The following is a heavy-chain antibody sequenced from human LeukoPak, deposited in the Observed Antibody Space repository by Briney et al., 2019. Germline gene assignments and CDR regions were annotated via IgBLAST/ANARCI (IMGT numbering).Heavy chain of an antibody. Sequence: PGGSLRLSCAASGFSFSSYWMSWVRQAPGKGLEWVANIKQDGSEKYYVDSVKGRFTISRDNAKNSLYLQMNSLRAEDTAVYYCARAREPNYYDSSGYPYYFDYWGQGTLVTVSS. CDR2: IKQDGSEK. CDR3: ARAREPNYYDSSGYPYYFDY. V-gene: IGHV3-7*01. CDR1: GFSFSSYW. J-gene: IGHJ4*02. D-gene: IGHD3-22*01.